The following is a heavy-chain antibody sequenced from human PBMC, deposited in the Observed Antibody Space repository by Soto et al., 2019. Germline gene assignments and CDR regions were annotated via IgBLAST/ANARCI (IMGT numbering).Heavy chain of an antibody. CDR2: IYHSGST. CDR3: ARETPGTVRYAIDS. CDR1: GDSISRGDYY. Sequence: TLSLTCTVSGDSISRGDYYWSWIRQRPGKGLEWIGYIYHSGSTYYNPSLRSRGTISLDTSKNQFSLKLNSVTAADTALYYCARETPGTVRYAIDSWGQGSMPTVSS. V-gene: IGHV4-31*03. J-gene: IGHJ4*02. D-gene: IGHD1-1*01.